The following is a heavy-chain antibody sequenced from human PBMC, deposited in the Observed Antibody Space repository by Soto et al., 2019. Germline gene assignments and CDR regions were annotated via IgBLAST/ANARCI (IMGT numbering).Heavy chain of an antibody. V-gene: IGHV3-9*01. Sequence: EVQLVESGGGLVQPGRSLRLSCAASGLRFDVYAMHWVRQVPGKGLEWVAGISWNSGNRGYADSVGGRFTISRDDAKSSLYLQLNSLRAEDTALYYCAKDIALKGGAAINRFVFDSWGQGTLGTVSS. J-gene: IGHJ4*02. CDR2: ISWNSGNR. CDR3: AKDIALKGGAAINRFVFDS. CDR1: GLRFDVYA. D-gene: IGHD2-2*02.